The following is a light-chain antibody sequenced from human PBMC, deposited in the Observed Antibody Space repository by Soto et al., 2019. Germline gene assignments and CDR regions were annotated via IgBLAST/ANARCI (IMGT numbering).Light chain of an antibody. Sequence: DIQRTSLPSTLSPSVETKVPITSRPGRVIIGWLAWYQQKPGKAPKLLIYKASSLESGVPSRFSGSGSGTEFTLTISSLQPDDFATYYCQQYNSYPWTFGQGTKVEIK. J-gene: IGKJ1*01. CDR1: RVIIGW. V-gene: IGKV1-5*03. CDR2: KAS. CDR3: QQYNSYPWT.